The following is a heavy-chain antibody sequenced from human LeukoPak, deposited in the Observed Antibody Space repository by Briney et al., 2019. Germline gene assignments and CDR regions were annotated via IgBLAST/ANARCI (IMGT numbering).Heavy chain of an antibody. CDR3: ARYKSGSFSDVFDI. Sequence: GGSLRLSCAASGFTFSNYAMNWVRQAPGEGLGWVSSTSTSSSYIYYADSVKGRFTISRDNAKNSLYLQMNSLRAEDTAVYYCARYKSGSFSDVFDIWGQGTTVTVSS. CDR2: TSTSSSYI. CDR1: GFTFSNYA. D-gene: IGHD1-26*01. V-gene: IGHV3-21*01. J-gene: IGHJ3*02.